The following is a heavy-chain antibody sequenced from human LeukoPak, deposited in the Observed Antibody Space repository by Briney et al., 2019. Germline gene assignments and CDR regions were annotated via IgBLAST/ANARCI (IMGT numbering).Heavy chain of an antibody. Sequence: SETLSLTCSVSGGSISSSSYYWGWIRQPPGEGLEWIGSFYYSGSTYYNPSLKSRVTISVDTSKNQFSLKLSSVTAADTAVYYCPMFIRRPGGFDPWGQGTLITVSS. J-gene: IGHJ5*02. CDR3: PMFIRRPGGFDP. CDR1: GGSISSSSYY. D-gene: IGHD3-16*01. CDR2: FYYSGST. V-gene: IGHV4-39*01.